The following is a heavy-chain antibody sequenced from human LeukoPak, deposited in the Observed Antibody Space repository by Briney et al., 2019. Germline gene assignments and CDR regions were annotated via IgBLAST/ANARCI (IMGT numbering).Heavy chain of an antibody. CDR1: GFTFSDYY. CDR2: ISSSGSTT. J-gene: IGHJ6*02. Sequence: GGSLRLSCAASGFTFSDYYMSWIRQAPGKGLEWVSYISSSGSTTYYADSVKGRFTISRDNAKNSLYLQMNSLRAEDTAVYYCASQYSSGFDYYYYGMDVWGQGTTVTVSS. CDR3: ASQYSSGFDYYYYGMDV. V-gene: IGHV3-11*01. D-gene: IGHD6-19*01.